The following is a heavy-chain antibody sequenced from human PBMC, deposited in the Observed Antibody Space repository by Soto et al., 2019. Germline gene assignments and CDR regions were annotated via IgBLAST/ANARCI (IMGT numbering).Heavy chain of an antibody. J-gene: IGHJ2*01. CDR1: GGTFSSYT. D-gene: IGHD2-15*01. CDR3: ARHEDCSGGSCYWYFDL. Sequence: QVQLVQSGAEVKKPGSSVKVSCKASGGTFSSYTISWVRQAPGQGLEWMGRIIPILGIANYAQKFQGRVTITADKSTSTAYMELSSLRSEDTAVYYCARHEDCSGGSCYWYFDLWGRGTLVTVSS. V-gene: IGHV1-69*02. CDR2: IIPILGIA.